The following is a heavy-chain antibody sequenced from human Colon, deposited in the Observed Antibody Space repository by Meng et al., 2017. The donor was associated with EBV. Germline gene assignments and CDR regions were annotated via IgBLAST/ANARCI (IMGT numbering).Heavy chain of an antibody. J-gene: IGHJ4*02. CDR1: GGSVSSSRYH. D-gene: IGHD3-22*01. CDR2: IHYSGNS. CDR3: ARDHFYDTSGSFDY. V-gene: IGHV4-61*01. Sequence: QLQRRVLGLAKPSGTFPLTCTVAGGSVSSSRYHWSWIRQPPGKGLEWIGYIHYSGNSNYNPSLKSRVIILVDSSNNPFSLKMRSVTAADTAVYYCARDHFYDTSGSFDYWGQGTLVTVSS.